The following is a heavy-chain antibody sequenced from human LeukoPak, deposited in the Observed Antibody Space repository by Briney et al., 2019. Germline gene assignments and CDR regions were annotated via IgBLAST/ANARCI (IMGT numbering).Heavy chain of an antibody. Sequence: GGSLRLSCAASGFIFDDFGMTWVRQAPGKGLEWVSSINWNGDITPYADSVKGRFTISRDNAKNALYLQMNSLRPEDTALYFCTRDETGIDCWGQGTLVTVSS. J-gene: IGHJ4*02. CDR2: INWNGDIT. D-gene: IGHD1-1*01. CDR1: GFIFDDFG. CDR3: TRDETGIDC. V-gene: IGHV3-20*04.